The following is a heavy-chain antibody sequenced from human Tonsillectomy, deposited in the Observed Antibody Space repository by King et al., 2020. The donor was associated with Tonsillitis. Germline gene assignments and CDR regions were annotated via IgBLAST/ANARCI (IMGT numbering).Heavy chain of an antibody. CDR2: IYTSGIT. V-gene: IGHV4-61*02. CDR3: ARVDLVNDAFDI. CDR1: GGSISSGSYY. Sequence: QLQESGPGLVKPSQTLSLTCTVSGGSISSGSYYWNWIRQPAGKGLEWIGRIYTSGITHYNSSLKSRVTISLDTSKNQYSLNLNSVTTADTAVYYCARVDLVNDAFDIWGHGTMVTVSS. D-gene: IGHD4-23*01. J-gene: IGHJ3*02.